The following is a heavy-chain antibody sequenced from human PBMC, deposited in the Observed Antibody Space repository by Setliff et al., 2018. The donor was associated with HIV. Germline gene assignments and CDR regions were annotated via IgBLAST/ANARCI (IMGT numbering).Heavy chain of an antibody. V-gene: IGHV4-39*01. CDR1: SGSFSSRHY. CDR3: ARHQSGYNFSPFDN. Sequence: SETLSLTCTVSSGSFSSRHYWGWIRQSSGKGLEWIGSVSYSGTTYYNPSLRSRITISVDTSKNQFSLIVSSVTAADTATYYCARHQSGYNFSPFDNWGLGSLVTVSS. J-gene: IGHJ4*02. CDR2: VSYSGTT. D-gene: IGHD5-12*01.